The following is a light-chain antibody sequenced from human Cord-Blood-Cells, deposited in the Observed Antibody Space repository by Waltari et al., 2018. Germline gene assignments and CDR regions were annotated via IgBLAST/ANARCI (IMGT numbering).Light chain of an antibody. J-gene: IGKJ1*01. CDR2: WAS. Sequence: DIVMTQSPDSLAVPLGARATIHCKSSQSVLYSSNNKNYLAWYQQKPGQPPKLLIYWASTRESGVPDRFSGSGSGTDFTLTISSLQAEDVAVYYCQQYYSTPWTFGQGTKVEIK. CDR1: QSVLYSSNNKNY. CDR3: QQYYSTPWT. V-gene: IGKV4-1*01.